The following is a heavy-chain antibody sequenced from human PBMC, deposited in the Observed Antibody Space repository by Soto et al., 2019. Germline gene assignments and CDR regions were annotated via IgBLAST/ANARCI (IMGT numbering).Heavy chain of an antibody. D-gene: IGHD6-13*01. V-gene: IGHV3-7*01. J-gene: IGHJ4*02. CDR3: GTEDSGTAAGNTVQ. CDR1: GFTLSTYW. CDR2: IKQDGSEK. Sequence: EVQVVESGGGLVQPGGSLRLSCAASGFTLSTYWMTWVRQAPGKGLEWVANIKQDGSEKYYVDSVKGRFTVSRDNAKNSLYPKMNSLRTEDTAVYYCGTEDSGTAAGNTVQWGQGTLVTVSS.